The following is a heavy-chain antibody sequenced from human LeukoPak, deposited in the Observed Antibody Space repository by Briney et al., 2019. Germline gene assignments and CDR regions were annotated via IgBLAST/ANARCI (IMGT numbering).Heavy chain of an antibody. V-gene: IGHV3-23*01. Sequence: GGSLRLSCAASGFTFSSYAMSWVRQAPGEGLEWVSAISGSGGSTYYADSVKGRFTISRDNSKNTLYLQMNSLRAEDTAVYYCAKGKYYYDSSGYYLFDYWGQGTLVTVSS. CDR2: ISGSGGST. CDR3: AKGKYYYDSSGYYLFDY. CDR1: GFTFSSYA. D-gene: IGHD3-22*01. J-gene: IGHJ4*02.